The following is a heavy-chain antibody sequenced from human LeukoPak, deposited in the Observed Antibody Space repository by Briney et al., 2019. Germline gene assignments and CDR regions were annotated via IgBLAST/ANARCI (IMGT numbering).Heavy chain of an antibody. CDR1: GYTFTSYA. D-gene: IGHD6-19*01. CDR3: ARDLERSSGWMADYGMDV. V-gene: IGHV1-69*04. J-gene: IGHJ6*02. CDR2: IIPILGIA. Sequence: GASVKVSCKASGYTFTSYAISWVRQAPGQGLEWMGRIIPILGIANYAQKFQGRVTITADKSTSTAYMELSSLRSEDTAVYYCARDLERSSGWMADYGMDVWGQGTTVTVSS.